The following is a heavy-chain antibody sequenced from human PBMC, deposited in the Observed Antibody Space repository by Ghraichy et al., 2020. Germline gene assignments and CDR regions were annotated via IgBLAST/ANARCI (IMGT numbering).Heavy chain of an antibody. V-gene: IGHV1-18*01. D-gene: IGHD5-24*01. J-gene: IGHJ5*02. Sequence: ASVKVSCQTGGYTFFNYVIFWMRQSRVQVLEWLGWITSKSGNTEYGWKFQGRVTMTTDTSTSTAYMELRSLRSDDTAVYYCARGINYFDPWGQGTLVTVSS. CDR3: ARGINYFDP. CDR1: GYTFFNYV. CDR2: ITSKSGNT.